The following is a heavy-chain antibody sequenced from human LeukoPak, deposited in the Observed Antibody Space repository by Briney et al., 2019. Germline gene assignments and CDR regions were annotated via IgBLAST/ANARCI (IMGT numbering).Heavy chain of an antibody. J-gene: IGHJ4*02. D-gene: IGHD6-19*01. CDR2: INSPVGGM. CDR1: GFTFTTYS. V-gene: IGHV3-21*01. CDR3: ATDGRSSGWYGFDY. Sequence: AALRLSCAASGFTFTTYSMNWVRQAPGQGLEWVSSINSPVGGMYYADSLQGRITISRDNARSTTYLQMNRLRSKDTAVYYCATDGRSSGWYGFDYWGRGILVTVSS.